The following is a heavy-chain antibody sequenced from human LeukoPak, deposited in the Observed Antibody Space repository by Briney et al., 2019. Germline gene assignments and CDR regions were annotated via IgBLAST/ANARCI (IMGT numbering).Heavy chain of an antibody. CDR3: VKDPGGGYCSGGSCSY. CDR2: IGDTGTNT. CDR1: GFTFSSNA. D-gene: IGHD2-15*01. V-gene: IGHV3-23*01. Sequence: GGSLRLSCAASGFTFSSNAMSWVRRAPGKGLEWVSGIGDTGTNTFYADSVKGRFTISRDNSKSTVYLQMNSLRAEDTAIYYCVKDPGGGYCSGGSCSYWGQGTLVTVSS. J-gene: IGHJ4*02.